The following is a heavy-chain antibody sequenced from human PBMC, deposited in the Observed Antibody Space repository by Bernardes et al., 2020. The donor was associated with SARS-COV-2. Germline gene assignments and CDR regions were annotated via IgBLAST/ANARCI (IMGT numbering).Heavy chain of an antibody. CDR2: ISWNSGKI. D-gene: IGHD2-21*02. V-gene: IGHV3-9*01. CDR3: ARAVTDVFDI. Sequence: GGSLRLSCAASGFIFNNYAMHWVRQAPGKGLEWVSVISWNSGKIYYGDSVKGRFTISRDNAKTSLFLQMNSLRVEDTAVYYCARAVTDVFDIWGQGTMVTVSS. J-gene: IGHJ3*02. CDR1: GFIFNNYA.